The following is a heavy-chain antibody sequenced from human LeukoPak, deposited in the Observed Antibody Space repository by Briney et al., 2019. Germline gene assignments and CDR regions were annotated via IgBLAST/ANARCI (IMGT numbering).Heavy chain of an antibody. Sequence: GGSLRLSCAASGFTFTSFGMTWVRQAPGEGMEWVSVISTSGDTTYYADSVRGRFTISRDNAKNSLYLQMNSLRAAYTAVYSCARDRSVTMVRGVINPSPGAFDIWGQGTMVTVSS. CDR3: ARDRSVTMVRGVINPSPGAFDI. D-gene: IGHD3-10*01. J-gene: IGHJ3*02. V-gene: IGHV3-23*01. CDR1: GFTFTSFG. CDR2: ISTSGDTT.